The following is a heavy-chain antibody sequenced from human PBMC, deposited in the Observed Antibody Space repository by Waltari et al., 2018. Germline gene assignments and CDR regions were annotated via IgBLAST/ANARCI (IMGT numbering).Heavy chain of an antibody. V-gene: IGHV1-69*01. CDR3: ARVVGDYYDSSGYLDY. CDR2: IIPILGTA. CDR1: GGTFSSYA. Sequence: QVQLVQSGAEVKKPGSSVKVSCKASGGTFSSYAISWVRQAPGQGLEWMGGIIPILGTANYAQKFQGRVTITADESTSTAYMELSSLRSEDTAVYYCARVVGDYYDSSGYLDYWGQGTLVTVSS. D-gene: IGHD3-22*01. J-gene: IGHJ4*02.